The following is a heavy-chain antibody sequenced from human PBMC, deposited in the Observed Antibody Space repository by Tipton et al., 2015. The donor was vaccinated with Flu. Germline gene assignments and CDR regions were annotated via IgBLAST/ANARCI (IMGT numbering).Heavy chain of an antibody. J-gene: IGHJ5*02. D-gene: IGHD2-8*01. CDR3: ARGRMVYAAPALANWFDP. CDR1: GVSFSGYY. Sequence: LRLSCAVYGVSFSGYYWTWIRQPPEKGLEWIGEINHSGSANHNPSLKSRLIMSVDTSKNQISLNLSSVTAADTATYYCARGRMVYAAPALANWFDPWGQGVLVTVSS. V-gene: IGHV4-34*01. CDR2: INHSGSA.